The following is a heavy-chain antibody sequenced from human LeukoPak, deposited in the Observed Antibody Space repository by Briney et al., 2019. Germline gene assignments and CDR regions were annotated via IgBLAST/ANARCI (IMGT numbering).Heavy chain of an antibody. J-gene: IGHJ6*02. CDR2: IYYSGST. V-gene: IGHV4-59*01. CDR3: ARDRSGPSGYYYYYYGMDV. Sequence: PSETLSLTCTVSGGSISSYYWSWIRQPPGKGLEWIGYIYYSGSTNYNPSLKSRVTISVDTSKHQFSLKLSSVTAADTAVYYCARDRSGPSGYYYYYYGMDVWGQGTTVTVSS. CDR1: GGSISSYY. D-gene: IGHD6-19*01.